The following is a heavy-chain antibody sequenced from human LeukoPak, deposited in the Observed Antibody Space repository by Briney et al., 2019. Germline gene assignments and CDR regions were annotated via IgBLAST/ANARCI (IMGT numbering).Heavy chain of an antibody. CDR2: ISGSGGST. V-gene: IGHV3-23*01. D-gene: IGHD1-26*01. CDR1: GFPFSSYA. CDR3: ARDPYSGSYSDYYYYYYMDV. Sequence: GGSLRLSCAASGFPFSSYAMSWVRQAPGKGLEWVSAISGSGGSTYYADSVKGRFTISRDNAKNSLYLQLNSLRAEDTAVYYCARDPYSGSYSDYYYYYYMDVWGKGTTVTVSS. J-gene: IGHJ6*03.